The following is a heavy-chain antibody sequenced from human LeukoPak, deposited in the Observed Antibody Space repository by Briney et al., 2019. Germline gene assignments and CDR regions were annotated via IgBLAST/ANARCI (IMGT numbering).Heavy chain of an antibody. D-gene: IGHD3-9*01. CDR1: GFTLSIYT. Sequence: PRRSLSLSCVASGFTLSIYTMHWVRQAPAKGLEWVADIWSDGSNEYYADSVKGRFTISRDNSKTTLYLQMNSLRAEATPVYYWARDGDGILTGYSDYGGKGTLVTVPS. J-gene: IGHJ4*02. CDR2: IWSDGSNE. V-gene: IGHV3-33*01. CDR3: ARDGDGILTGYSDY.